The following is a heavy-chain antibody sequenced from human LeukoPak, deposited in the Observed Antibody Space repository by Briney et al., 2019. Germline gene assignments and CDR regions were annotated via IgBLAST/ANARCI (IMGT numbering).Heavy chain of an antibody. V-gene: IGHV5-51*01. CDR2: IYPGDSDP. CDR1: GSNFTSYW. D-gene: IGHD2-2*02. J-gene: IGHJ5*02. Sequence: GESLQISCQGSGSNFTSYWIGWGRQVPGKGLEWMGIIYPGDSDPRYSPSFQGQVTISADKSITTAYPQWSSLKPSDTAMYYCARLHCSSTSCYTASLSEFDPWGQGTLVTVSS. CDR3: ARLHCSSTSCYTASLSEFDP.